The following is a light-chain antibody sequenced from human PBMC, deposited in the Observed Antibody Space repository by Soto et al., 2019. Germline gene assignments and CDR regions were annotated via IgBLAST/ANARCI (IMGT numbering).Light chain of an antibody. J-gene: IGLJ3*02. CDR2: VNSDGSH. CDR3: QTWGTGIRV. Sequence: QSVLTQSPSAAASLGASVKLTCTLSSGHSSDAIAWHQQQPEKGPRFLMKVNSDGSHTKGDGIPDRFSGSSSGTERYLTIPSLQSEDEADYYCQTWGTGIRVFGGGTKLTVL. CDR1: SGHSSDA. V-gene: IGLV4-69*01.